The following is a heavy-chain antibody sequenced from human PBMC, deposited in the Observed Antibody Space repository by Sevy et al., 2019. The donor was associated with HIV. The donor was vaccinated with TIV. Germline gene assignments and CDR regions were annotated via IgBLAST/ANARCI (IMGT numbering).Heavy chain of an antibody. CDR3: ARDRDSSGYQAFDY. CDR2: ISYDGSNK. CDR1: GFTFSSYV. D-gene: IGHD3-22*01. Sequence: GGSLRLSCAASGFTFSSYVMHWVRQAPGKGLEWVAVISYDGSNKYYADSVKGRFTISRDNSKNTLYLQMNSLRAEDTAGYYCARDRDSSGYQAFDYWGQGTLVTVSS. V-gene: IGHV3-30*04. J-gene: IGHJ4*02.